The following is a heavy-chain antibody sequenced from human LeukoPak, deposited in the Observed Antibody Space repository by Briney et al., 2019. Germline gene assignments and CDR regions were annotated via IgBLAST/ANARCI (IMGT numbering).Heavy chain of an antibody. CDR3: AKAYCGGDCYSGVDFFDY. CDR1: GFTFTKYA. J-gene: IGHJ4*02. CDR2: VGGRGSST. Sequence: AGGSLRLSCAASGFTFTKYAMSWVRQAPGKGLEWVSTVGGRGSSTYYADSVKGRFTISRDNSKNTLFLQMNSLRAEDTAVYYCAKAYCGGDCYSGVDFFDYWGQGTLVTVSS. D-gene: IGHD2-21*02. V-gene: IGHV3-23*01.